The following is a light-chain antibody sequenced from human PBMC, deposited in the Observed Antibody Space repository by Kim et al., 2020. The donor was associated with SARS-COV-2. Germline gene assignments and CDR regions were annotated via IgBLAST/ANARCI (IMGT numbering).Light chain of an antibody. Sequence: PGDSAITSCRASQSVGSNFAWYQQKHGQPPRLLIYDASVRATGVPARFRGSGDGTDFTLTIDSLEPEDFVVYYCHHRSDWPRGAFGQGTRLEIK. CDR3: HHRSDWPRGA. J-gene: IGKJ5*01. CDR1: QSVGSN. V-gene: IGKV3-11*01. CDR2: DAS.